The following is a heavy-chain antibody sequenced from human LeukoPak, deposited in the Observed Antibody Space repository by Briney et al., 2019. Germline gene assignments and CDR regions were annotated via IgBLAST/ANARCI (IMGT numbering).Heavy chain of an antibody. J-gene: IGHJ4*02. CDR3: AKDRPYYVSSQTDFDY. CDR2: ISGSGGST. D-gene: IGHD3-22*01. CDR1: GFTFSSYG. Sequence: GGSLRLSCAASGFTFSSYGMSWVRQAPGKGLEWVSAISGSGGSTYYADSVKGRFTISRDNSKNTLYLQMNSLRAEDTAVYYCAKDRPYYVSSQTDFDYWGQGTLVTVSS. V-gene: IGHV3-23*01.